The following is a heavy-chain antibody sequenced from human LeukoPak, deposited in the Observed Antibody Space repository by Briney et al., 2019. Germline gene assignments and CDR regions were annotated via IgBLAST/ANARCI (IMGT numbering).Heavy chain of an antibody. D-gene: IGHD3-10*01. CDR2: FDREDGGT. CDR3: ATAGLIKNTFMIRGVKPLDS. V-gene: IGHV1-24*01. CDR1: GYSLTLLS. Sequence: GASVKVSCKVSGYSLTLLSLHWVRQAPGKGLEWMGGFDREDGGTMYAQTLRGRLTMTEDTSTDTAYMELSSLRSGDTAIYYCATAGLIKNTFMIRGVKPLDSWGQGTLVAVSS. J-gene: IGHJ4*02.